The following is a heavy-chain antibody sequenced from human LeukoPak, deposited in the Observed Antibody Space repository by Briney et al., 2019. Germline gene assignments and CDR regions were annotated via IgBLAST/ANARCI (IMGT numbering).Heavy chain of an antibody. CDR2: IRYDGSNK. Sequence: PGGSLRLSCAASGFTFSSYGMHWVRQAPGKGLEWVAFIRYDGSNKYYADSVKGRFTISRDNSKNTRYLQMNSLRAEDTAVYYCEKDKGYSTPNDYWGQGTLVTVSS. CDR1: GFTFSSYG. D-gene: IGHD4-11*01. J-gene: IGHJ4*02. V-gene: IGHV3-30*02. CDR3: EKDKGYSTPNDY.